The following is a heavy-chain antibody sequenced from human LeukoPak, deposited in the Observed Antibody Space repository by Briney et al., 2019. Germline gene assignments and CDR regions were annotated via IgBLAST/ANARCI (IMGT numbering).Heavy chain of an antibody. J-gene: IGHJ4*02. Sequence: GGSLRLACAASGFTFSNYAMSWVRQSPGKGLEWVSGISCSGVMTYYADSVKGRFTISRHNSKNTVYLQMSSLGVEDTAVYYCAKDRSIGTYYPFNQWGQGTLVTVSS. CDR2: ISCSGVMT. CDR3: AKDRSIGTYYPFNQ. CDR1: GFTFSNYA. D-gene: IGHD1-26*01. V-gene: IGHV3-23*01.